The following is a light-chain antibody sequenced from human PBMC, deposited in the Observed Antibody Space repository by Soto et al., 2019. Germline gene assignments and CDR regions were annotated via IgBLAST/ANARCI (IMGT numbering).Light chain of an antibody. V-gene: IGLV4-60*03. Sequence: QSVLTQSSSASASLGSSVKLTCTLSSRHSSYNIAWHQQQPGKASRYLMSLERSGSYNKGSGVPDRFSGSSSGADRYLTISNLQSEDEADYYCETWDSSTHKVFGGGTKLTVL. J-gene: IGLJ2*01. CDR2: LERSGSY. CDR3: ETWDSSTHKV. CDR1: SRHSSYN.